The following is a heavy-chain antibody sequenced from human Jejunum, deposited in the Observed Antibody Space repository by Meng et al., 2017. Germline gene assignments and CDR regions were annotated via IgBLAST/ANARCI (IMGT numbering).Heavy chain of an antibody. Sequence: QGPPRPWGAGLFKPSATLSLTCAVFGWSFSGFYLSWVPQPPGKGLEWIGEIHPSGSTDYNPSLKSRLTISLDTSKNQFSLSLNSATAADTGIYYCTRGTDRAKSGDYWGQGTLVTVSS. V-gene: IGHV4-34*01. CDR2: IHPSGST. CDR1: GWSFSGFY. CDR3: TRGTDRAKSGDY. J-gene: IGHJ4*02. D-gene: IGHD1-14*01.